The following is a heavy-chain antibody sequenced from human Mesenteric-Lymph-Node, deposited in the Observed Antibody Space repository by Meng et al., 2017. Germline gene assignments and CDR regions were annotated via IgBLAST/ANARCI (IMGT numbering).Heavy chain of an antibody. CDR2: ISASDDTT. V-gene: IGHV3-23*01. CDR3: AKDRSGSVAAATNY. J-gene: IGHJ4*02. D-gene: IGHD2-15*01. Sequence: GESLKISCAASGFTFSSYAMTWVRQAPGKGLEWVSTISASDDTTYHADSVKGRFTISRDNSKNTLYLQMSSLRVEDTAVYYCAKDRSGSVAAATNYWGQGTLVTVSS. CDR1: GFTFSSYA.